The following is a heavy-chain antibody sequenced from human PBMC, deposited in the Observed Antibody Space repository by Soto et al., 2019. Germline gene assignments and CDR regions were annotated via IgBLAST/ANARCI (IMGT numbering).Heavy chain of an antibody. Sequence: SETLSLTCTVSGGSVSSGDYYWSWIRQPPGKGPEWIGYIYYSGSTNYNPSLKSRVSISLDTSKNQFSLRLTSVTAADTAVYYCARIPVDTYMINWFDPWGQGTLVTVSS. CDR1: GGSVSSGDYY. J-gene: IGHJ5*02. V-gene: IGHV4-61*08. CDR2: IYYSGST. CDR3: ARIPVDTYMINWFDP. D-gene: IGHD5-18*01.